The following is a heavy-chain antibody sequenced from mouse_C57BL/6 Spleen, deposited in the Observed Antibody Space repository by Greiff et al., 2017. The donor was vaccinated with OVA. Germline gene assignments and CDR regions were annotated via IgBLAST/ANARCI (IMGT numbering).Heavy chain of an antibody. J-gene: IGHJ4*01. D-gene: IGHD2-5*01. Sequence: QVQLQQSGPELVKPGASVKISCKASGYAFSSSWMNWVKQRPGKGLEWIGRIYPGDGDTNYNGKFEGKATLTADKSSSTAYMQLSSLTSEDSAVYFCAREGAYYSNYDAMDYWGQGTSVTVSS. CDR1: GYAFSSSW. CDR3: AREGAYYSNYDAMDY. CDR2: IYPGDGDT. V-gene: IGHV1-82*01.